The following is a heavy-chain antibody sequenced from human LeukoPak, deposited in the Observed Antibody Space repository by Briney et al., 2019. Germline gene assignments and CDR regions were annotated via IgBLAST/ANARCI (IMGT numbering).Heavy chain of an antibody. D-gene: IGHD5-24*01. CDR2: ISGSGGSS. CDR1: GFTFSSYG. V-gene: IGHV3-23*01. CDR3: AKDRSRDGYNWRFDY. Sequence: GGSLRLSCAASGFTFSSYGMSWVRQAPGKGLEWVSAISGSGGSSYYADSVKGRFTISRDNSKNTLYLQMNSLRAEDTAVYYCAKDRSRDGYNWRFDYWGQGTLVTVSS. J-gene: IGHJ4*02.